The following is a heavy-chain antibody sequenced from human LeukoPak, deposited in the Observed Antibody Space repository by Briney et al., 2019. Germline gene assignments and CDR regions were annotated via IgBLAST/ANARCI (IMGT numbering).Heavy chain of an antibody. V-gene: IGHV4-34*01. Sequence: SETLSLNCAVYGGSFSGYYWSWIRQPPGKGLEWIGEINHSGSTNYNPSLKSRVTISVDTSKNQFSLKLSSVTAADTAVYYCARGPLHSSNYIGWGQGTLVTVSS. J-gene: IGHJ4*02. CDR1: GGSFSGYY. CDR2: INHSGST. CDR3: ARGPLHSSNYIG. D-gene: IGHD4-4*01.